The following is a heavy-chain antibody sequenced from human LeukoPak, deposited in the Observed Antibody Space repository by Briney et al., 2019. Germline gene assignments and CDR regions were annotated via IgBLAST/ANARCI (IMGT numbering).Heavy chain of an antibody. CDR1: GFTFSVSA. J-gene: IGHJ4*02. CDR2: IRSKGNNYAT. V-gene: IGHV3-73*01. D-gene: IGHD6-13*01. CDR3: ARLGIAADGSDY. Sequence: GGSLRLSCAASGFTFSVSAVHWVRQPSGKGLEWVGHIRSKGNNYATAYGASVEGRFTISRDDSKNTAYLQMNSLKTEDTAVYYCARLGIAADGSDYWGQGTLVTVSS.